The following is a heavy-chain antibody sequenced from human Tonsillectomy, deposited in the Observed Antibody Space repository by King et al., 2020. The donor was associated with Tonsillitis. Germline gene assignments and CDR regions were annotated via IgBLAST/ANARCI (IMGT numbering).Heavy chain of an antibody. CDR3: AREVVVVVAAPSDLAVDY. Sequence: QLVQSGAEVKKPGASVKVSCKASGYTFTSYYMHWVRQAPGQGLEWMGIINPSGGSTSYAQKFQGRVTMTRDTSTSTVYMELSSLRSEDTAVYYCAREVVVVVAAPSDLAVDYWGQGTLVTVSS. D-gene: IGHD2-15*01. V-gene: IGHV1-46*01. CDR2: INPSGGST. CDR1: GYTFTSYY. J-gene: IGHJ4*02.